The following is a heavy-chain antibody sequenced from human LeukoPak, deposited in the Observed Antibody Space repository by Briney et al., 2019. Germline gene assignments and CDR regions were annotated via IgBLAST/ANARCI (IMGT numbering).Heavy chain of an antibody. J-gene: IGHJ5*02. Sequence: PGGSLRLSCAASGFTFSSYWMSWVRQAPGKGLEWVANIKQDGSEKYYVDSVKGRFTISRDSAKNSLFLQMNSLRAEDTAVYYCAVGGSCHYHWGQGTLVTVSS. CDR3: AVGGSCHYH. V-gene: IGHV3-7*03. CDR1: GFTFSSYW. CDR2: IKQDGSEK. D-gene: IGHD2-15*01.